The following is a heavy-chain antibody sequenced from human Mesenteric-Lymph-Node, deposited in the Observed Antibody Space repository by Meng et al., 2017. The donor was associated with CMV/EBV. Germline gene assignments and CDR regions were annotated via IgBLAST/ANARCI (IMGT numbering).Heavy chain of an antibody. CDR2: INNSGST. D-gene: IGHD3-22*01. V-gene: IGHV4-34*01. CDR3: ARSEDAYDSSGYLLYYFDY. CDR1: GFTLSDYY. Sequence: ESLKISCAASGFTLSDYYMRWVRQPPGKGLEWIGEINNSGSTIYNPSLKSRVTISVDTSKNQFSLKLSSVTAADTAVYYCARSEDAYDSSGYLLYYFDYWGQGTLVTVSS. J-gene: IGHJ4*02.